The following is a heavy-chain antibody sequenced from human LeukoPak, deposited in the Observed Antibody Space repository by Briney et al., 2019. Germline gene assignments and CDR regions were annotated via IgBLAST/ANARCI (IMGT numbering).Heavy chain of an antibody. Sequence: ASVKVSCKASGYTFTSYYMHWVRQAPGQGLEWTGIINPSGGSTSYAQKFQGRVTMTRDTSTSTVYMELSSLRSEDTAVYYCARDDASRYFDLWGRGTLVTVSS. CDR3: ARDDASRYFDL. J-gene: IGHJ2*01. V-gene: IGHV1-46*01. CDR1: GYTFTSYY. D-gene: IGHD6-6*01. CDR2: INPSGGST.